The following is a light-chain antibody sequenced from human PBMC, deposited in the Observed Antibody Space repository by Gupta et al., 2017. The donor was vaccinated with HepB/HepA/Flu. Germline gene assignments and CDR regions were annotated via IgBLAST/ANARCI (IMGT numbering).Light chain of an antibody. J-gene: IGKJ3*01. Sequence: DLVMTQPPLSLPVTPGETASISCRSSQSLLHSNGYNYLDSYLQKPGQSPQLLINLGSNRASGVPDRVSGSGSGTDFTLKISRVEAEDVGVYYCMQALQTPVTFGPGTKVDIK. CDR1: QSLLHSNGYNY. CDR3: MQALQTPVT. V-gene: IGKV2-28*01. CDR2: LGS.